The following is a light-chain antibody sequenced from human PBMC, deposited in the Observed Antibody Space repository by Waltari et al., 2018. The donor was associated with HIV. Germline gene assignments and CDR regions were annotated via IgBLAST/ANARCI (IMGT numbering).Light chain of an antibody. CDR3: AAWDDSLSVV. V-gene: IGLV1-47*01. Sequence: RSNIGRNFVHWYQQVPGAAPKLLIYRSDQRPSGVSGRFSGSKSGTSASLAISGLRSEDEADYFCAAWDDSLSVVFGGGTKLTVL. CDR2: RSD. J-gene: IGLJ2*01. CDR1: RSNIGRNF.